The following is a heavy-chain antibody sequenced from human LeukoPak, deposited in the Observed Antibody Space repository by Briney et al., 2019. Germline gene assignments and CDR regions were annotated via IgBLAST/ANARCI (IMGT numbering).Heavy chain of an antibody. V-gene: IGHV3-30-3*01. J-gene: IGHJ4*02. D-gene: IGHD3-22*01. CDR3: AREFCYDSSGTFDY. CDR2: VSYDGSNK. CDR1: GFTFSSYA. Sequence: GGSLRLSCAASGFTFSSYAMHWVRQAPGKGLEWVAVVSYDGSNKYYAGSVKGRFTISRDNSKNTLYLQMNSLRAEDTAVYYCAREFCYDSSGTFDYWGQGTLVTVSS.